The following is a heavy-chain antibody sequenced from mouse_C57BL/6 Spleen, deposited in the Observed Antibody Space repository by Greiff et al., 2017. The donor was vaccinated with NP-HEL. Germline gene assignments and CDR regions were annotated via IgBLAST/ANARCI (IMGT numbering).Heavy chain of an antibody. CDR1: GYTFTSYW. V-gene: IGHV1-64*01. J-gene: IGHJ4*01. CDR2: IHPNSGST. D-gene: IGHD1-1*01. Sequence: VQLQQPGAELVKPGASVKLSCKASGYTFTSYWMHWVKQRPGQGLEWIGMIHPNSGSTNYNEKFKSKATLTVDKSSSTAYMQLSSLTSEDSAVYYCARRGNYGSSSYAMDYWGQGTSVTVSS. CDR3: ARRGNYGSSSYAMDY.